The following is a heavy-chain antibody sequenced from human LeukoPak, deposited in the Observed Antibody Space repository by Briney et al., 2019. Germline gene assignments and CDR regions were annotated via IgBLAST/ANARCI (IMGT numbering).Heavy chain of an antibody. CDR2: MNPNSGNT. CDR3: ARTSYYDFWSGYYGNDY. D-gene: IGHD3-3*01. Sequence: ASVKVSCKASGYTFTSHDINWVRQATGQGLEWMGWMNPNSGNTGYAQKFQGRVTMTRNTAISTAYMELSSLRSEDTAVYYCARTSYYDFWSGYYGNDYWGQGTLVTVSS. CDR1: GYTFTSHD. J-gene: IGHJ4*02. V-gene: IGHV1-8*01.